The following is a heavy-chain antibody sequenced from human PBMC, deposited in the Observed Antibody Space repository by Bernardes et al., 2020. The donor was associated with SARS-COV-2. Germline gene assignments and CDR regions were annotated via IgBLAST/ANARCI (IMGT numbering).Heavy chain of an antibody. CDR2: ISWEGGST. CDR3: SKDFTSVPASAYFHH. Sequence: GSLRLSCAASGFTFDDYTMHWVRQVPGKGLEWLALISWEGGSTYYAESVRGRFTISRDNNKLSVYLQMTSLRPEDSAFYYCSKDFTSVPASAYFHHWGQGTLVTVSS. V-gene: IGHV3-43*01. D-gene: IGHD6-25*01. J-gene: IGHJ1*01. CDR1: GFTFDDYT.